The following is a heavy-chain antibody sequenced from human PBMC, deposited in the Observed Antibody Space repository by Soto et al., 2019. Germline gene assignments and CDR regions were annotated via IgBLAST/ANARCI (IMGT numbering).Heavy chain of an antibody. V-gene: IGHV4-4*07. CDR3: ARARFGETLLFDN. Sequence: SETLSLTCTVSGGSITSDNYWSWIRQPAGKGLEWIGRIYSSGSTDYNPSLKSRLAMSVDMSKNQLSLKLNSVTAADTAVYYCARARFGETLLFDNWGRGTLVTVSS. CDR1: GGSITSDNY. CDR2: IYSSGST. D-gene: IGHD3-10*01. J-gene: IGHJ4*02.